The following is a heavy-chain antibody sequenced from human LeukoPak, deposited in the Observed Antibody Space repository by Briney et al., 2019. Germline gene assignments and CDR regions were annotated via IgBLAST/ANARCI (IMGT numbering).Heavy chain of an antibody. CDR1: GDSTSSYY. CDR2: IYHSGST. CDR3: ATGYSSTWYYFDY. V-gene: IGHV4-59*01. D-gene: IGHD6-13*01. J-gene: IGHJ4*02. Sequence: KPSETLSLTCTVSGDSTSSYYWSWIRQPPGKGLEWIGYIYHSGSTNYNPSLKSRVTISADTSKDQFSLKLASVTAADTAVYYCATGYSSTWYYFDYWGQGTLVTVSS.